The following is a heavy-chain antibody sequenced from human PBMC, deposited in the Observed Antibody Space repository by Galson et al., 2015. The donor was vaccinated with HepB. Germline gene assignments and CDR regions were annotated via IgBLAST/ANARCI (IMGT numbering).Heavy chain of an antibody. CDR3: ARGLGTQYSTSWYFYYGMDV. Sequence: SLRLSCAASGFTVSSHYMTWVRQAPGKGLEWVSVIFGGESTYYADAVKGRSIISRDNSKNMVYLQMNNLRAEDTALYYCARGLGTQYSTSWYFYYGMDVWGQGTTVIVS. CDR2: IFGGEST. D-gene: IGHD6-13*01. CDR1: GFTVSSHY. J-gene: IGHJ6*02. V-gene: IGHV3-66*01.